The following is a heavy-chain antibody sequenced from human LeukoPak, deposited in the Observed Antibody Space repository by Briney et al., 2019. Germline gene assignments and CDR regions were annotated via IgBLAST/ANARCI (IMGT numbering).Heavy chain of an antibody. CDR2: IYYTGTT. V-gene: IGHV4-39*01. Sequence: SETLSLTCTVSGGTIRSTSYYWSWIRRPPGKGLEWIGSIYYTGTTYYNPSLTSQFTMSVDTSRNQFSLKLTFVTAADTAVYYCARHARREALRQSAFGIWGQGTKVTVSS. J-gene: IGHJ3*02. D-gene: IGHD3-3*01. CDR3: ARHARREALRQSAFGI. CDR1: GGTIRSTSYY.